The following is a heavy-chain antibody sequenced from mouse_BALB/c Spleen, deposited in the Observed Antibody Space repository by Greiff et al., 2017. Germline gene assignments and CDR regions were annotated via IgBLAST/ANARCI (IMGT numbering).Heavy chain of an antibody. V-gene: IGHV2-2*02. J-gene: IGHJ4*01. Sequence: QVQLKESGPGLVQPSQSLSITCTVSGFSLTSYGVHWVRQSPGKGLEWLGVIWSGGSTDYNAAFISRLSISKDNSKSQVFFKMNSLQANDTAIYYCARRVYYGSSFYYYAMDYWGQGTSVTVSS. D-gene: IGHD1-1*01. CDR2: IWSGGST. CDR1: GFSLTSYG. CDR3: ARRVYYGSSFYYYAMDY.